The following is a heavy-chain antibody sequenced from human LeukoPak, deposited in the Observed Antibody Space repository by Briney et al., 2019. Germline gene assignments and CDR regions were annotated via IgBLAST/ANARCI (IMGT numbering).Heavy chain of an antibody. D-gene: IGHD6-19*01. CDR3: AKDWHSSGWYYFDY. V-gene: IGHV3-30*18. CDR1: GFTFSSYG. J-gene: IGHJ4*02. Sequence: GGSLRLSCAASGFTFSSYGMHWVRQAPGKGLEWVAVISYDGSNKYYADSVKGRFTISRDNSKNTLYLQMNSLRAEDTAAYYCAKDWHSSGWYYFDYWGQGTLVTVSS. CDR2: ISYDGSNK.